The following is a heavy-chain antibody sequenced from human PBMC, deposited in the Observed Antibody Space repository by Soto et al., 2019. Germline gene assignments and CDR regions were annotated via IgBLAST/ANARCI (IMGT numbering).Heavy chain of an antibody. CDR3: ARQPYWSSTTGYPCSNWFDP. Sequence: LQLQESGPGPVKPWETLSLTCSVSDGYITSSSFYWGWIGQPPGMGLERIGSIYYSGSTYYHPSLKSLVTISVDPYKILFSLKVSSVTAAATAVYYCARQPYWSSTTGYPCSNWFDPGGQGTLVTGSS. J-gene: IGHJ5*02. V-gene: IGHV4-39*01. D-gene: IGHD2-2*01. CDR1: DGYITSSSFY. CDR2: IYYSGST.